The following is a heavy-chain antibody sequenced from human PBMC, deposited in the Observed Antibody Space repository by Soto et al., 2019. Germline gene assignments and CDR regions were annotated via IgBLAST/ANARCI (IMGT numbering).Heavy chain of an antibody. CDR1: GFIFSNDW. J-gene: IGHJ6*02. D-gene: IGHD6-13*01. CDR3: TTGRDSSWYPTYYYYGMDV. Sequence: PGGSLRLSCAVSGFIFSNDWMNWVRKALGKGLEWVGRIKSKTDGGTTDYAAPVKGRFTISRDDSKNTLYLQMNSLKTEDTAVYYCTTGRDSSWYPTYYYYGMDVWGQGTTVTVSS. CDR2: IKSKTDGGTT. V-gene: IGHV3-15*07.